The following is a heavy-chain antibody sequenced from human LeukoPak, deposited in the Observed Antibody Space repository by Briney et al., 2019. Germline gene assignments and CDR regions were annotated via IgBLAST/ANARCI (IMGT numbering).Heavy chain of an antibody. D-gene: IGHD3-16*01. J-gene: IGHJ4*02. CDR1: GYSFTTYL. Sequence: GESLKISCQASGYSFTTYLINWVRQMPGKGLEWMGRIDPGDSQANYNPSFQGHVTISADKSINTAYLQWSSLKASDTAIYYRARGALDDWGRGTLVTVSS. V-gene: IGHV5-10-1*01. CDR3: ARGALDD. CDR2: IDPGDSQA.